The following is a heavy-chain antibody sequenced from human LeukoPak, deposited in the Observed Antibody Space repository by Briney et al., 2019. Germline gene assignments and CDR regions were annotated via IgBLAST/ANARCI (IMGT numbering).Heavy chain of an antibody. CDR3: ARWMTTVITPDY. CDR2: INPNSGGT. Sequence: ASVNVSCKASVYTFNGYYLHWVRQAPGPGLEWMGWINPNSGGTNYAQKFQRRVTMTRDTSISTAYMELSRLRSDDTAVYYCARWMTTVITPDYWGEGTLVTVSS. J-gene: IGHJ4*02. CDR1: VYTFNGYY. D-gene: IGHD4-17*01. V-gene: IGHV1-2*02.